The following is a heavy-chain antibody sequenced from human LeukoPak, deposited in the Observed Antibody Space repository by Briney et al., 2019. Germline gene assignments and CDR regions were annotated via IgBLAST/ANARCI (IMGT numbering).Heavy chain of an antibody. J-gene: IGHJ4*02. CDR2: IIPIFGTA. Sequence: SVTVSCTASGGTFSIYAISWVRQAPGQGLEWMGGIIPIFGTANYAQKFQGRVTITTDESTSTAYMELSSLRSEDTAVYYCARAKFDFWSGSSPTPSYYFDYWGQGTLVTVSS. V-gene: IGHV1-69*05. D-gene: IGHD3-3*01. CDR1: GGTFSIYA. CDR3: ARAKFDFWSGSSPTPSYYFDY.